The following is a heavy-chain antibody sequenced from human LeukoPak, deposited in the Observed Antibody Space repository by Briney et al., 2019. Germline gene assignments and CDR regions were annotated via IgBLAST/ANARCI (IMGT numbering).Heavy chain of an antibody. D-gene: IGHD6-19*01. CDR1: GYTFIGYY. CDR3: ARVVAVAGNYYYYMDV. CDR2: INPSSGGT. Sequence: ASVKISCKASGYTFIGYYMHWVRQAPGQGLEWMGWINPSSGGTNYAQKFQGRVTMTRDTSISTAYMELSRLRSDDTAVYYCARVVAVAGNYYYYMDVWGKGTTVTISS. J-gene: IGHJ6*03. V-gene: IGHV1-2*02.